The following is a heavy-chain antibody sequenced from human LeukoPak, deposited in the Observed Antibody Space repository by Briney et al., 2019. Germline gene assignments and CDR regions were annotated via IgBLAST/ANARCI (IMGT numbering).Heavy chain of an antibody. D-gene: IGHD3-3*01. J-gene: IGHJ4*02. CDR2: IYYSGST. Sequence: SETLSLTRIVSGGSISSNYSNCIRQPPGEGLEWIGNIYYSGSTYYNPSLMSRVTISVDRSRNQFSLNLTSSTAADTAVYYCATSPKFGVVSDWGEGTLVTVSS. V-gene: IGHV4-59*01. CDR3: ATSPKFGVVSD. CDR1: GGSISSNY.